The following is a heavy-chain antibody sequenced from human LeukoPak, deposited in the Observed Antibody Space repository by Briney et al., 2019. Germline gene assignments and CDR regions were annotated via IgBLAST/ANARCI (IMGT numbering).Heavy chain of an antibody. D-gene: IGHD3-22*01. J-gene: IGHJ4*02. CDR1: GYTFTSYY. CDR2: INPSGGST. Sequence: ASVTVSCTASGYTFTSYYMHWVRQAPGQGLEWMGIINPSGGSTSYAQKFQGRVTMTRDTSTSTVYMELSSLRSEDTAVYYCARGRDSSGYEGGLDYWGQGTLVTVSS. V-gene: IGHV1-46*01. CDR3: ARGRDSSGYEGGLDY.